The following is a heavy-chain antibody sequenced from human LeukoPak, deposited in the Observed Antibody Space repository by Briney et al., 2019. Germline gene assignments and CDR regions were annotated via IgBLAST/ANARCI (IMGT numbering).Heavy chain of an antibody. Sequence: GGSLRLSCAASGFTFSSYWMSWVRQAPGKGLEWVANIKEDGSEKYYVDSVKGRLTISRDPAKSSLYLQMNSLRAEDTAVYYCARLRAGDYFDYWGQGTLVTVSS. D-gene: IGHD6-19*01. V-gene: IGHV3-7*04. J-gene: IGHJ4*02. CDR2: IKEDGSEK. CDR3: ARLRAGDYFDY. CDR1: GFTFSSYW.